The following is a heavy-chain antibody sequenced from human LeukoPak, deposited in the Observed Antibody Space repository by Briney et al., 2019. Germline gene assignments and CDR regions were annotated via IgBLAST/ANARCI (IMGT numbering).Heavy chain of an antibody. CDR1: GVTLSDHH. J-gene: IGHJ6*03. CDR3: ARLDYYYYMDV. CDR2: TRNKAKSYTT. Sequence: GGSLRLSCAASGVTLSDHHMDWVRQAPGKGLEWVGRTRNKAKSYTTEYAASVKGRFTISRDDSKNSLYLQMNSLKTEDTAVYYCARLDYYYYMDVWGKGTTVTVSS. V-gene: IGHV3-72*01.